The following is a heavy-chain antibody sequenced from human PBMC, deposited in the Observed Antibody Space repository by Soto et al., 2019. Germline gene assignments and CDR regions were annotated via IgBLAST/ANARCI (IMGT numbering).Heavy chain of an antibody. CDR2: ISSSSSYI. D-gene: IGHD1-20*01. Sequence: EVQLVESGGGLVKPGGSLRLSCAASGFTFSSYSMNWVRQAPGKGLEWVSSISSSSSYIYYADSVKGRFTISRNNAKNSLYLQMNSLRAEDTAVYYCARDSLVTGKTINHYYYYYMDVWGKGTTVTVSS. CDR3: ARDSLVTGKTINHYYYYYMDV. CDR1: GFTFSSYS. J-gene: IGHJ6*03. V-gene: IGHV3-21*01.